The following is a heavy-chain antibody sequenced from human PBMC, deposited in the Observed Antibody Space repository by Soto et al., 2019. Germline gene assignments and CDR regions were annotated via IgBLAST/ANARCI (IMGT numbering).Heavy chain of an antibody. D-gene: IGHD4-17*01. V-gene: IGHV1-69*08. CDR1: GGTFSSYT. J-gene: IGHJ4*02. CDR2: IIPILGIA. CDR3: ARDGDYGDYAGY. Sequence: QVQLVQSGAEVKKPGSSVKVSCKASGGTFSSYTISWVRQAPGQGLEWMGRIIPILGIANYAQKFQGRVTITADKSTSTAYMELSSLRSEDTAVYYCARDGDYGDYAGYWGQGTLVTVSS.